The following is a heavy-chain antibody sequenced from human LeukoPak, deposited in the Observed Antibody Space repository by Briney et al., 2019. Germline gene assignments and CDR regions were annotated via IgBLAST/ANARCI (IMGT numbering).Heavy chain of an antibody. CDR3: ARDSPYGDYEVGYYFDY. CDR2: ISWNSGSI. Sequence: GGSLRLSCAASGFTFDDYAMHWVRQAPGKGLEWVPGISWNSGSIGYADSVKGRFTISRDNAKNSLYLQMNSLRAEDTAVYYCARDSPYGDYEVGYYFDYWGQGTLVTVSS. D-gene: IGHD4-17*01. CDR1: GFTFDDYA. V-gene: IGHV3-9*01. J-gene: IGHJ4*02.